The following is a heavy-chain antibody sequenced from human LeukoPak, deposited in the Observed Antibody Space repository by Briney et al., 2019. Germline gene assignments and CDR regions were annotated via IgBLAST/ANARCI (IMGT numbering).Heavy chain of an antibody. D-gene: IGHD5-12*01. V-gene: IGHV3-23*01. J-gene: IGHJ4*02. CDR3: AKGLNGYDFDY. Sequence: GGSLRLSCAASGFTFSSYAMSWLLQAPGKGLEWVSSISASGGSTYYADSVQGRFTISRDNSKNTLYLQLNSLRAQDTAVYYCAKGLNGYDFDYWGQGALVTVSS. CDR1: GFTFSSYA. CDR2: ISASGGST.